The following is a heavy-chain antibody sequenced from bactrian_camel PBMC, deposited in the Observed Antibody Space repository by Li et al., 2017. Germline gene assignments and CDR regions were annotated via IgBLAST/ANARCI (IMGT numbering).Heavy chain of an antibody. Sequence: HVQLVESGGGSVQAGGSLTLSCAVSGYIYFEMDCMGWFREAPGKEREGVAAITSSVGRTYYADSVKGRFTISRDNAKNTLYLQLNSLKTEDTAMYYCAKANVGAMGQRGQGTQVTVS. J-gene: IGHJ4*01. CDR2: ITSSVGRT. CDR3: AKANVGAMGQ. V-gene: IGHV3S1*01. CDR1: GYIYFEMDC. D-gene: IGHD3*01.